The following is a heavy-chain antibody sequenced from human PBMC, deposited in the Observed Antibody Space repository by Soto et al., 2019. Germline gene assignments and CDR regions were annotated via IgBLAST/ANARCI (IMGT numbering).Heavy chain of an antibody. CDR1: GGSFSGYY. V-gene: IGHV4-34*01. J-gene: IGHJ4*02. Sequence: QVQLQQWGAGLLKPSETLSLTCAVYGGSFSGYYWTWIRQPPGTGLEWIGEINHSGSTNYNPSLKCRVTISVDTSKNQFSLKLTFVTAADSAVYSCARDKITGLFDYWGQGTLVTVSS. CDR2: INHSGST. CDR3: ARDKITGLFDY. D-gene: IGHD3-16*01.